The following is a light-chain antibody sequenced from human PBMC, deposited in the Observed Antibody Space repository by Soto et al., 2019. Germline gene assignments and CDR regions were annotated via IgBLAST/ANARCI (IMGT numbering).Light chain of an antibody. Sequence: DIHMTQSPSTLSGSVGDRVTITCRAIQTISSWLAWYQQKPGKAPKLLIYKASTLQSGVPSRFRGSGSGTEFTLTISGLLPEDFEAYHRQQLYTLPFTFGQGTRLEIK. V-gene: IGKV1-5*03. CDR1: QTISSW. CDR2: KAS. CDR3: QQLYTLPFT. J-gene: IGKJ5*01.